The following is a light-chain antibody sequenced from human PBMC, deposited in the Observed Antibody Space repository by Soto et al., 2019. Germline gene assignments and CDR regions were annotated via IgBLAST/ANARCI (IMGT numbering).Light chain of an antibody. CDR1: SSDVGTHSY. V-gene: IGLV2-14*01. J-gene: IGLJ2*01. Sequence: QSALNQPASVSGSPGQSITISCNGTSSDVGTHSYVSWYQQHPGKVPKLMIYEVSNRPSGVSNRFSGSKSGNTASLTISGLQAEDEADYYCSSYTSTSTLVFGGGTKLTVL. CDR2: EVS. CDR3: SSYTSTSTLV.